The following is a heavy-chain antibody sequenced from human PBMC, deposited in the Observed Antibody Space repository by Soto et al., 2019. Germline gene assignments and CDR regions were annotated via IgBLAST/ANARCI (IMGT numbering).Heavy chain of an antibody. V-gene: IGHV3-11*01. Sequence: AGGSLRLSCAASGLTFSDCYMSWIRQAPGKGLEWVSYISSSGSTIYYADSVKGRFTISRDNAKNSLYLQMNSLRAEDTAVYYCARDLDSSGWYAFAEYFQHWGQGTLVTVSS. D-gene: IGHD6-19*01. CDR3: ARDLDSSGWYAFAEYFQH. CDR1: GLTFSDCY. CDR2: ISSSGSTI. J-gene: IGHJ1*01.